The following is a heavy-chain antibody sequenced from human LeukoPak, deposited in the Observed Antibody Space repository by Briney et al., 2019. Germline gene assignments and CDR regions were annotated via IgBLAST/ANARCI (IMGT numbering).Heavy chain of an antibody. J-gene: IGHJ4*02. V-gene: IGHV4-61*02. CDR2: IYTSGST. CDR1: GGSISSGSYY. CDR3: ARELEGY. Sequence: SQTLSLTXTVSGGSISSGSYYWSWIRQPAGKGLEWIGRIYTSGSTNYNPSLKSRVTISVDTSKNQFSLKLSSVTAADTAVYYCARELEGYWGQGTLVTVSS. D-gene: IGHD1-1*01.